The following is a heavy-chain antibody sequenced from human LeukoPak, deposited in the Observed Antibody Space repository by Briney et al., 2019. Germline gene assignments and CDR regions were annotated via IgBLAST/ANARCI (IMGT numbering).Heavy chain of an antibody. D-gene: IGHD3-22*01. V-gene: IGHV4-34*01. CDR1: GGPFSGYY. CDR3: ARARGDYYDSSGYYSAFDY. CDR2: INHSGSA. J-gene: IGHJ4*02. Sequence: TSETLSLTCAVYGGPFSGYYWSWIRQPPGKGLEWIGEINHSGSANHNPSLKSRVTISVDMSKNQFSLKLSSVTAADTAVYYCARARGDYYDSSGYYSAFDYWGQGTLVTVSS.